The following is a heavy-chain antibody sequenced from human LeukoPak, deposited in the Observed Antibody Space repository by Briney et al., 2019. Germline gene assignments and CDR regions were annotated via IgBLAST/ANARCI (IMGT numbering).Heavy chain of an antibody. V-gene: IGHV1-24*01. Sequence: ASVSLSCKVSGYTLTELSMHWVRQAPGKGLEWMGGFDPEDGETIYAQKFQGRVTMTEDTSTDTAYMELSSLRSEDTAVHYCATSFRAAGIFDYWGEGTLVTVSS. CDR3: ATSFRAAGIFDY. CDR1: GYTLTELS. CDR2: FDPEDGET. D-gene: IGHD6-13*01. J-gene: IGHJ4*02.